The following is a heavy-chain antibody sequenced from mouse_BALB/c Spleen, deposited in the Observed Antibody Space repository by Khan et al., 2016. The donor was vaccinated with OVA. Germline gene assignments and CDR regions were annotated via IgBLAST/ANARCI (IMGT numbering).Heavy chain of an antibody. Sequence: QVQLKESGAELVRPGASVKLSCKTSGYIFTSYWIHWVRQRSGQGLEWIARIYPGTDNTNYNAKLKDQATLTADTSSNPSFLQLSSLKSEDSAVYFCAREEYWYYFDYWGQGTTRTVAS. CDR2: IYPGTDNT. V-gene: IGHV1S132*01. J-gene: IGHJ2*01. CDR1: GYIFTSYW. CDR3: AREEYWYYFDY. D-gene: IGHD2-10*02.